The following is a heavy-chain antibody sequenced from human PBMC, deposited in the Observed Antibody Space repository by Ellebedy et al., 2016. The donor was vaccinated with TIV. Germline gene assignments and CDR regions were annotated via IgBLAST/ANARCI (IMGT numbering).Heavy chain of an antibody. D-gene: IGHD3-10*01. J-gene: IGHJ6*02. CDR3: TRPFGELLPANYYYYGMDV. Sequence: GGSLRLSCTASGFTFGDYAMSWVRQAPGKGLEWVGFIRSKAYGGTTEYAASVKGRFTISRDDSKSIAYLQMNSLKTEDTAVYYCTRPFGELLPANYYYYGMDVWGQGTTVTVSS. CDR2: IRSKAYGGTT. V-gene: IGHV3-49*04. CDR1: GFTFGDYA.